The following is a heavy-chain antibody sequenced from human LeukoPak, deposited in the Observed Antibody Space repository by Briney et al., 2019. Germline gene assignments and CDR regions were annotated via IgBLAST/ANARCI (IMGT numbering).Heavy chain of an antibody. J-gene: IGHJ4*02. D-gene: IGHD2-2*01. CDR1: GFTFSSYA. Sequence: PGGSLRLSCAASGFTFSSYAMSLVRQAPGKGLEWVSAISGSGGSTYYVDSVKGRFTISRDNSKNTLYLQMNSLRAEDTAVYSCAKLNIVVVPAASLDYWGQGTLVTVSS. V-gene: IGHV3-23*01. CDR3: AKLNIVVVPAASLDY. CDR2: ISGSGGST.